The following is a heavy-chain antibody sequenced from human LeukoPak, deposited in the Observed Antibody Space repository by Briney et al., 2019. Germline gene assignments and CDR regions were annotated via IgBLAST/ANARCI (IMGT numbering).Heavy chain of an antibody. V-gene: IGHV4-59*01. CDR3: ARTDRYYDILTGYYSHNWFDP. J-gene: IGHJ5*02. CDR2: IYYSGST. D-gene: IGHD3-9*01. CDR1: GGSISSYY. Sequence: PSETLSLTCTVSGGSISSYYWSWIRQPPGKGLEWIGYIYYSGSTNYNPSLKSRVTISVDTSKNQFSLKLSSVTAADTAVYYCARTDRYYDILTGYYSHNWFDPWGQGTLVTVSS.